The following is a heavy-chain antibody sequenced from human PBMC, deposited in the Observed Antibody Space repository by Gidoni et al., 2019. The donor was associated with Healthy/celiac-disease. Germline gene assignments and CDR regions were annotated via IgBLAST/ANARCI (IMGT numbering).Heavy chain of an antibody. V-gene: IGHV4-34*01. Sequence: QVQLQQWGAGLLKPSEPLSLTCAVSGGSFSGYYWSWIRQPPGKGLEWIGEINHSGSTNYNPSLKSRVTISVDTSKNQFSLKLSSVTAADTAVYYCARGGDYDPFDYGAREPWSPSPQ. CDR1: GGSFSGYY. J-gene: IGHJ4*02. CDR3: ARGGDYDPFDY. D-gene: IGHD4-17*01. CDR2: INHSGST.